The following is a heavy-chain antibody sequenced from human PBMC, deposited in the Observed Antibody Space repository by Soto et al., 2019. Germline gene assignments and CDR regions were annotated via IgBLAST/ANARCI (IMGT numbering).Heavy chain of an antibody. D-gene: IGHD2-15*01. V-gene: IGHV4-59*01. Sequence: QVHLQASGPGLVKPSETLSLTCTVSGGSLSSYSWSWIRQSPGGGLEWIGNVDYSGTSNHNPSLKSRGTMSARTSRNQFSLKLTSVTAADTAVYFCARDRGGEWWAFDLWGRGTLITVSS. CDR1: GGSLSSYS. J-gene: IGHJ2*01. CDR3: ARDRGGEWWAFDL. CDR2: VDYSGTS.